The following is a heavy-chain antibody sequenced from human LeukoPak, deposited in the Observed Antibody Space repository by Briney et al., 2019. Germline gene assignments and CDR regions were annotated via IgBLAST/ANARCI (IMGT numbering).Heavy chain of an antibody. V-gene: IGHV1-2*02. CDR3: AINPDSSGGGSDWYFDL. Sequence: GASVSVSFTASGYTFTGYYMHWVRQAPAQGLGRVGGFNLNSGGTNYAQNFQGRVTMTRDTSINTAYMELSRLRSDDTAVYYCAINPDSSGGGSDWYFDLWGRGTLVTVSS. D-gene: IGHD3-22*01. J-gene: IGHJ2*01. CDR2: FNLNSGGT. CDR1: GYTFTGYY.